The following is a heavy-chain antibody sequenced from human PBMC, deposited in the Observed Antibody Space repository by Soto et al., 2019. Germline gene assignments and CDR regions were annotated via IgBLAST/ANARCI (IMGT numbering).Heavy chain of an antibody. J-gene: IGHJ6*02. CDR1: KFTFASYV. Sequence: QVQLVESGGGVVQPERSQRLSCTASKFTFASYVMHWVRQAPGEGLEWVALISFDGTNKYYADSVKGRFTISRDNSKNTMYMQMNSLRPEDTAVYYCAREKIPKIMEGMSAMDVWGQGTTVTVS. CDR2: ISFDGTNK. D-gene: IGHD2-8*01. CDR3: AREKIPKIMEGMSAMDV. V-gene: IGHV3-30*04.